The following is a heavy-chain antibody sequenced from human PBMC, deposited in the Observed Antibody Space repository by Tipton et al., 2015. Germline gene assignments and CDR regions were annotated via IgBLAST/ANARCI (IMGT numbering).Heavy chain of an antibody. V-gene: IGHV3-33*05. CDR1: GFIFSDYA. CDR3: ARVYCRGTCYSGGFYFDS. D-gene: IGHD2-15*01. Sequence: SGFIFSDYAIHWVRQPPGKGLEWVALISYDGNSLYYPDSVKGRFTISRDNAKNSLYLQMNSLRAEDTAVYYCARVYCRGTCYSGGFYFDSWGQGTLVTVSS. CDR2: ISYDGNSL. J-gene: IGHJ4*02.